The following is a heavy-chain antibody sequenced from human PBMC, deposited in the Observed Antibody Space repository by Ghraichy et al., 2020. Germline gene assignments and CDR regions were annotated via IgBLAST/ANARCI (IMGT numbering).Heavy chain of an antibody. CDR1: GYTLTDYG. J-gene: IGHJ2*01. Sequence: ASVKVSCKGSGYTLTDYGISWVRQAPGHGLEWMGWISTHNGNTKYAQKFQDRVTMTTDTSTSTVYMELRSLRSDDTAVYYCARERGYYHYFDLWSRGTLITVSS. V-gene: IGHV1-18*01. CDR2: ISTHNGNT. D-gene: IGHD3-22*01. CDR3: ARERGYYHYFDL.